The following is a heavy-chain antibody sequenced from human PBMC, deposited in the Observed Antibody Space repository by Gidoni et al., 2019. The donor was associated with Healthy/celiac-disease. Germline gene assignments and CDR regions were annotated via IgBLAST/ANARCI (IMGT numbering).Heavy chain of an antibody. D-gene: IGHD3-3*01. V-gene: IGHV4-39*01. CDR3: ARRSDFWSGHDNWFDP. Sequence: QLQLQESGPGLVKPSETLSLTCTVSGGSISSRSYYWGWLRHPPGKGLEWIWSSYYSGSTYYNPSLKSRVTISVDTSKNQFFLKLSSVTAADTAVYYCARRSDFWSGHDNWFDPWGQGTLVTVSS. J-gene: IGHJ5*02. CDR1: GGSISSRSYY. CDR2: SYYSGST.